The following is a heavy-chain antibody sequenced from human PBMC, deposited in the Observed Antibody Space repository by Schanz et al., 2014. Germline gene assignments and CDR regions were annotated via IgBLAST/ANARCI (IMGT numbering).Heavy chain of an antibody. CDR3: ARKMKLGVYGGRGHDSLDI. Sequence: DVQLLESGGGLVQPGGSLRLSCAASGFTFSSYWMHWVRQVPGKGLEWVSNIPWNGAAIGYADSVTGRFTISRDNAKNTLYLQMNTLRAEDTAVYYCARKMKLGVYGGRGHDSLDIWDQGTMVTVSS. V-gene: IGHV3-74*02. CDR2: IPWNGAAI. D-gene: IGHD2-15*01. J-gene: IGHJ3*02. CDR1: GFTFSSYW.